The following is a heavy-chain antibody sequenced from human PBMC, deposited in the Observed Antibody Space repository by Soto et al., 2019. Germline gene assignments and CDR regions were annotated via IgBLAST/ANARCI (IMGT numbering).Heavy chain of an antibody. J-gene: IGHJ4*02. D-gene: IGHD3-3*01. V-gene: IGHV5-51*01. Sequence: RESLKISCKGSGYNFAGYWIAWVRQMPGKGLELMGIIYPSDSDTRYRPSFQGQVTISADKSISSAYLQWSSLRASDTAMYYCARGGVSTRTFDYWGQGTPVTVSS. CDR2: IYPSDSDT. CDR1: GYNFAGYW. CDR3: ARGGVSTRTFDY.